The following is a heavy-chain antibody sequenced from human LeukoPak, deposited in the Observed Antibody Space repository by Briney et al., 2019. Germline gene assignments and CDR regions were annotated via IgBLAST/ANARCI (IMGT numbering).Heavy chain of an antibody. CDR3: VHRDTAMVTGFFDY. CDR1: GFSLRTSGVG. V-gene: IGHV2-5*02. D-gene: IGHD5-18*01. CDR2: FYWDDDK. J-gene: IGHJ4*02. Sequence: ASGPTLVNPTQTLTLTCTFSGFSLRTSGVGVGWIRQPPGKAPEWLALFYWDDDKRYSPSLKSRLTITKDTSKTQVVLTMTNMDPKDTATYYCVHRDTAMVTGFFDYWGQGTLVTVSS.